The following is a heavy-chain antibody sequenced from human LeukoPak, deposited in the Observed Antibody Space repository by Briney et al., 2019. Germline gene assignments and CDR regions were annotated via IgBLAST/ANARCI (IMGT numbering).Heavy chain of an antibody. D-gene: IGHD3-16*02. V-gene: IGHV3-9*01. CDR3: AKDSGIMITFGGVIGFDY. Sequence: GRSLRLSCAASGFTFSSYAMHWVRQAPGKGLEWVSGISWNSGSIGYADSVKGRFTISRDNAKNSLYLQMNSLRAEDTALYYCAKDSGIMITFGGVIGFDYWGQGTLVTVSS. J-gene: IGHJ4*02. CDR2: ISWNSGSI. CDR1: GFTFSSYA.